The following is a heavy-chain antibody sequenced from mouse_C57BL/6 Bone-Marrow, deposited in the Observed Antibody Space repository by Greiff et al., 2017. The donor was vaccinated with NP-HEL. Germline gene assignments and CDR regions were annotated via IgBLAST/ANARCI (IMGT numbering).Heavy chain of an antibody. D-gene: IGHD2-3*01. CDR2: IFPGSGST. Sequence: VQLQQSGPELVKPGASVKISCKASGYTFTDYYINWVKQRPGQGLEWIGWIFPGSGSTSYNEKFKGKATLTVDKSSSTAYMLLSSLTSEDSAVSFCSNLVRYEDGYYLAWFAYWGQGTLVTVSS. CDR3: SNLVRYEDGYYLAWFAY. V-gene: IGHV1-75*01. J-gene: IGHJ3*01. CDR1: GYTFTDYY.